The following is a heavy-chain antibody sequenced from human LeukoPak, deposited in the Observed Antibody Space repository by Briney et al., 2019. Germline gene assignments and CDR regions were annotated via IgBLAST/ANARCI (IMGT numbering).Heavy chain of an antibody. J-gene: IGHJ3*02. V-gene: IGHV3-30-3*01. D-gene: IGHD3-22*01. Sequence: GGSLRLSCAASGFTFSSYAMHWVRQAPGKGLEWVAVISYDGSNKYYADSVKGRFTISRDNSKNTLYLQMNSLRAEDTAVYYYAFRKYYYDSSGYLAPSDAFDIWGQGTMVTVSS. CDR2: ISYDGSNK. CDR3: AFRKYYYDSSGYLAPSDAFDI. CDR1: GFTFSSYA.